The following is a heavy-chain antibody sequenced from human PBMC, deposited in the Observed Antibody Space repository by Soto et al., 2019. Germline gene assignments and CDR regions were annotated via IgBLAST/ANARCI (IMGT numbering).Heavy chain of an antibody. CDR2: TYYRSKWYN. J-gene: IGHJ6*02. D-gene: IGHD6-13*01. Sequence: LSLTCAISGDSVSSNSAAWNWIRQSPSRGLEWLGRTYYRSKWYNDYAVSVKSRITINPDTSKNQFSLQLNSVTPEDTAVYYCARGALYSSSWYIGGSYYYYGMDVWGQGTTVTVSS. CDR3: ARGALYSSSWYIGGSYYYYGMDV. CDR1: GDSVSSNSAA. V-gene: IGHV6-1*01.